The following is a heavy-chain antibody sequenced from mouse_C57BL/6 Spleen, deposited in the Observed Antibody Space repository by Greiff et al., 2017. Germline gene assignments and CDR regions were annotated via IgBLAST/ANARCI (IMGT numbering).Heavy chain of an antibody. D-gene: IGHD3-3*01. J-gene: IGHJ3*01. Sequence: EVMLVESGGGLVKPGGSLKLSCAASGFTFSSYTMSWVRQTPGKRLEWVATISGGGGNTYYPDSVKGRFTISRDNAKNTLYLQTSSLRSEDTALYYCARHRAGPWFAYWGQGTLVTVSA. CDR2: ISGGGGNT. V-gene: IGHV5-9*01. CDR1: GFTFSSYT. CDR3: ARHRAGPWFAY.